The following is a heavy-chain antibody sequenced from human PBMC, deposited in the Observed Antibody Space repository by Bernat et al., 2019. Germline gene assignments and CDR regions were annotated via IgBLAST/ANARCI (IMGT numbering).Heavy chain of an antibody. CDR2: ISYDGSNK. Sequence: QVQLVESGGGVVQPGRSLRLSCAASGFTFSSYGMHWVRQAPGKGLEWVAVISYDGSNKYYADSVKGRFTISRDNSKNTLYLQMNSLRAEDTAVYYCATDRRRDSSGYDTDYWGQGTLVTVSS. V-gene: IGHV3-30*03. J-gene: IGHJ4*02. CDR1: GFTFSSYG. CDR3: ATDRRRDSSGYDTDY. D-gene: IGHD3-22*01.